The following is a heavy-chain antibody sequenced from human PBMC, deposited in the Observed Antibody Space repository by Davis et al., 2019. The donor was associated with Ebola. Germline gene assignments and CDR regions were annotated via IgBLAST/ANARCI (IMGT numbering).Heavy chain of an antibody. CDR2: VHGGNGNT. V-gene: IGHV1-3*01. CDR1: GFILTNYA. J-gene: IGHJ4*02. D-gene: IGHD6-13*01. Sequence: AASVTVSCKASGFILTNYAIHWVRQAPGQRLEWMGWVHGGNGNTKYSQRFQGRVTITTDTSASTVYLDLTSLRSDDTAVYYCARDGVAAADAHFDHWGQGTLVTVSS. CDR3: ARDGVAAADAHFDH.